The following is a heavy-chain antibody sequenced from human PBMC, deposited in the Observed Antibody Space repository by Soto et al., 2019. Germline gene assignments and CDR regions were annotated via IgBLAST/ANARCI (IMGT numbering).Heavy chain of an antibody. CDR1: GFTFSSYW. D-gene: IGHD6-19*01. CDR2: INSDGSST. Sequence: EVQLVESGGGLVQPGGSLRLSCAASGFTFSSYWMHWFRQAPGKGLVWVSRINSDGSSTSYEYSVKGRFTISRANAKNTLYLQMNGLRAEDTDVYYCATRDSSLFDYWGKGTLVTVSS. CDR3: ATRDSSLFDY. J-gene: IGHJ4*02. V-gene: IGHV3-74*01.